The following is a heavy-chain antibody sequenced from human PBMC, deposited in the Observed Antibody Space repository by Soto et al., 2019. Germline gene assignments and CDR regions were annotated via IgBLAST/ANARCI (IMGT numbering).Heavy chain of an antibody. V-gene: IGHV4-39*01. J-gene: IGHJ4*02. CDR1: GIAISNDNYH. D-gene: IGHD3-9*01. CDR2: IFYTGNT. Sequence: QLQLQESGPGLVRPSETLSLTCTVSGIAISNDNYHWGWIRQPPGKGLEWIGSIFYTGNTYYKSSLESRITIPVDTSKNQFSLNLRPVTAADTAVYYCVRLLDPLKYFDWMSHDFWGQGTQVTVSS. CDR3: VRLLDPLKYFDWMSHDF.